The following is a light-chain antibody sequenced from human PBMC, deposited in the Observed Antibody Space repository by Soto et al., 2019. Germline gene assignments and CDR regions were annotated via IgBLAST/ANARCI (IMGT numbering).Light chain of an antibody. J-gene: IGKJ4*01. CDR3: QHYNKWPLT. V-gene: IGKV3-15*01. CDR2: FAS. CDR1: HIVSTN. Sequence: EVVMTQSPATLSVSLGEKATLSCRASHIVSTNLAWYQQKPGQAPRLLIYFASTRATGIPARFSGSGSGTEFTLTISSLQSEDFAVYYCQHYNKWPLTFGGGTKGETK.